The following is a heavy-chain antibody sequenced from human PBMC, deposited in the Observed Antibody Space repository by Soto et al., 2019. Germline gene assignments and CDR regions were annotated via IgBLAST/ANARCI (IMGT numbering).Heavy chain of an antibody. D-gene: IGHD2-2*02. CDR2: INRNRGGK. CDR1: VYTFTHYY. Sequence: AVNVTYKGSVYTFTHYYMHEVQPPPGKGRDWMGWINRNRGGKNYAQKVQGRVTMTRDTSISTADMELSRLRSNDRDVYYCARSCSSRSCYIPSYCGMDVWGQGTMVTVSS. CDR3: ARSCSSRSCYIPSYCGMDV. V-gene: IGHV1-2*02. J-gene: IGHJ6*02.